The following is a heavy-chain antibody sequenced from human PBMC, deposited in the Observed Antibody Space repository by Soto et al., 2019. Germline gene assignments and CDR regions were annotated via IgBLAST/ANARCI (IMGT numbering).Heavy chain of an antibody. CDR2: ITWNSSYI. CDR1: GCTFEDYA. D-gene: IGHD6-6*01. Sequence: SLRLSCAASGCTFEDYAMHWVRQAPWKGLECVSYITWNSSYICYADSVRARFTISRDNANNSLYLQMNSLNPDDTAIYYCANALYASSSSPIYHWGQGTLVTVSS. J-gene: IGHJ1*01. V-gene: IGHV3-9*01. CDR3: ANALYASSSSPIYH.